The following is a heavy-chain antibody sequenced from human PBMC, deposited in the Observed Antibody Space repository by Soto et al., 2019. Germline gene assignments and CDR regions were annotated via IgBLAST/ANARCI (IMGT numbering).Heavy chain of an antibody. J-gene: IGHJ6*02. Sequence: EVRLVESGGGLVQPGGSLTLSCAASGFTFSSYWMTWVRQAPGKGLEWVANINQDGSEKYYMDSMKGRFTISRDNAKNSLLLQLNSLRAEDTAVYCCARDRGRPDLRDTHYYDSIDLDYGMDVWGQGTTVTVSS. V-gene: IGHV3-7*01. CDR3: ARDRGRPDLRDTHYYDSIDLDYGMDV. CDR2: INQDGSEK. D-gene: IGHD3-22*01. CDR1: GFTFSSYW.